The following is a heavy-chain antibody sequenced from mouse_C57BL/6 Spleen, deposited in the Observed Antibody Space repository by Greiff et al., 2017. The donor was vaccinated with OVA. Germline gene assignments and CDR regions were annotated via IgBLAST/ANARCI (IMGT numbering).Heavy chain of an antibody. Sequence: VQLQQSGAELVRPGASVKLSCTASGFNIKDDYMHWVKQRPEQGLEWIGWIDPENGDTEYASKFQGKATITADTTSNTAYLQLSSLTSEATSVYYCPSYYGNVFDYWGQGTTLTVSS. CDR2: IDPENGDT. CDR3: PSYYGNVFDY. V-gene: IGHV14-4*01. D-gene: IGHD2-1*01. CDR1: GFNIKDDY. J-gene: IGHJ2*01.